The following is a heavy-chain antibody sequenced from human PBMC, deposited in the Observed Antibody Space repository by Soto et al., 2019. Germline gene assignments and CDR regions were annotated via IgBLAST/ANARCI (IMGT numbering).Heavy chain of an antibody. Sequence: SETLSLTCTVSGGSISSGGYYWSWIRQHPGKGLEWIGYIYYSGSTYYNPSLKSRVTISVDTSKNQFSLKLSSVTAADTAVYYCARAWVGYYDSSGYTYYFDYWGQGTLVTVSS. D-gene: IGHD3-22*01. CDR3: ARAWVGYYDSSGYTYYFDY. CDR2: IYYSGST. V-gene: IGHV4-31*03. J-gene: IGHJ4*02. CDR1: GGSISSGGYY.